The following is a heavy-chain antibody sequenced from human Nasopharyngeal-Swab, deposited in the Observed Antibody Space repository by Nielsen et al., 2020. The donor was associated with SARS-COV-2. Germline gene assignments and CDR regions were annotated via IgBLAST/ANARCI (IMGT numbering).Heavy chain of an antibody. CDR3: ASFLGGRYAFDI. D-gene: IGHD4-23*01. V-gene: IGHV4-4*02. Sequence: GSLRLSCAVSGGSISWSNWWRWVRQPPGKGLEWLGEIYHSGSTNYNPSLKSRVTISVDKSKNQFSLKLSSVTAADTAVYYCASFLGGRYAFDIWGQGTMVTVSS. CDR1: GGSISWSNW. CDR2: IYHSGST. J-gene: IGHJ3*02.